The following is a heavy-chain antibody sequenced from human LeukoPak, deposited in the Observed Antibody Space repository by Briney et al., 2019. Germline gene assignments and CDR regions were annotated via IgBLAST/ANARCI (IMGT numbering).Heavy chain of an antibody. CDR1: GFTFSSYE. D-gene: IGHD3-22*01. J-gene: IGHJ4*02. Sequence: LRLSCAASGFTFSSYEMNWVRQAPGKGLEWIGSIYHSGSTYYNPSLKSRVTISVDTSKNQFSLKLSSVTAADTAVYYCVRIVVVIIMDRIDYWGQGTLVTVSS. CDR3: VRIVVVIIMDRIDY. CDR2: IYHSGST. V-gene: IGHV4-38-2*01.